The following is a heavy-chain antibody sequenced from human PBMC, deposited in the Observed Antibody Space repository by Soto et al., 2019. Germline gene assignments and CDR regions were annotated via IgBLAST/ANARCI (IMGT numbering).Heavy chain of an antibody. CDR2: ISGSGGST. V-gene: IGHV3-23*01. J-gene: IGHJ1*01. CDR1: GFTFSSYA. D-gene: IGHD3-10*01. Sequence: EVQLLESGGGLVQPGGSLRLSCAASGFTFSSYAMSWVRQAPGKGLEWVSAISGSGGSTYYADSVKGRFTISRDNSKNALYLQMNSLRAEDTAVYYCAKGRGETGKTGYFQHWGQGTLVTVSS. CDR3: AKGRGETGKTGYFQH.